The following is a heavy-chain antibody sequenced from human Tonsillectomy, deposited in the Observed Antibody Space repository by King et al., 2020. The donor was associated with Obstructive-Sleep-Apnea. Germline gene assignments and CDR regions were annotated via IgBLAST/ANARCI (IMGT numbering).Heavy chain of an antibody. Sequence: ITLKESGPTLVKPTQTLTLTCTFSGFSLSTSGVGVGWIRQPPGKALEWLALIYWDDDKRYSPSLKSRLTITKDTSKNQVVLTMTNMDPVDTATYYCAHRRRVGATRGPYLDYWGQGTLVTVSS. V-gene: IGHV2-5*02. CDR1: GFSLSTSGVG. D-gene: IGHD1-26*01. CDR3: AHRRRVGATRGPYLDY. CDR2: IYWDDDK. J-gene: IGHJ4*02.